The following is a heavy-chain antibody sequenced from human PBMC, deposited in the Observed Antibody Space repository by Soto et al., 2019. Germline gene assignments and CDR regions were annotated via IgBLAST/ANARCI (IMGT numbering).Heavy chain of an antibody. CDR2: INPGGTNT. V-gene: IGHV1-46*01. CDR3: ARADKGGSY. CDR1: GYTFTSCY. D-gene: IGHD1-26*01. Sequence: QVQLVQSGAEVKKPGASVKVSCKASGYTFTSCYIHWVRQAPGQGREWMGIINPGGTNTNYAQKFPGRVTMTRDTSTTTVYMELTSLTSEDTAIYYCARADKGGSYWGQGTLVTVSS. J-gene: IGHJ4*02.